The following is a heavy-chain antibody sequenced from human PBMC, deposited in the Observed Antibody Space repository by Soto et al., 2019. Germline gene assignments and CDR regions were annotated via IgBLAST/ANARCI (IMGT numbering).Heavy chain of an antibody. CDR1: GGSITGYY. CDR3: ARSFWSGYFDYYYYYMDV. J-gene: IGHJ6*03. V-gene: IGHV4-59*01. CDR2: IYYSGST. Sequence: SETLSLTCSVSGGSITGYYWSWIRQPPGKGLEWIGYIYYSGSTNYNPSLKSRVTISVDTSKNQFSLKLTSVTAADTAVYYCARSFWSGYFDYYYYYMDVWGKGTTVTVSS. D-gene: IGHD3-3*01.